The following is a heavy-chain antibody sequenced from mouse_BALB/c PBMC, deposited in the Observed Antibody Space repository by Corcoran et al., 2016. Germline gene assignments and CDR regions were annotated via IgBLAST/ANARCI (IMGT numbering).Heavy chain of an antibody. CDR1: GYTFTDYE. CDR2: IDPETGGT. Sequence: QVQLQQSGAELVRPGASVTLSCKASGYTFTDYEMHWVKQTPVHGLEWIGAIDPETGGTAYNQQFKGKATLTSDKSSSTAYMELSSLTSEDSAVYYCARAPYGGYAMDYWGQGTSVTVSS. CDR3: ARAPYGGYAMDY. J-gene: IGHJ4*01. D-gene: IGHD1-1*01. V-gene: IGHV1-15*01.